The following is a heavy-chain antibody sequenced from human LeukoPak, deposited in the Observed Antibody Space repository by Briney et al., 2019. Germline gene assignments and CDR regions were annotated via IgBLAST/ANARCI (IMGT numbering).Heavy chain of an antibody. J-gene: IGHJ4*02. CDR2: INWNGGST. D-gene: IGHD3-9*01. CDR3: ARDPGGYDILTGSADHYFDY. V-gene: IGHV3-20*04. CDR1: GFTFDDYG. Sequence: PGGSLRLSCAASGFTFDDYGMSWVRHAPGKGLEWVSGINWNGGSTGYADSVKGRFTISRDNAKNSLYLQMNSLRAEDTALYYCARDPGGYDILTGSADHYFDYWGQGTLVTVSS.